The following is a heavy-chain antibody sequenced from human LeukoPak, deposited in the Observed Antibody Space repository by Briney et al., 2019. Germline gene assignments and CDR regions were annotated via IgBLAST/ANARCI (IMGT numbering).Heavy chain of an antibody. CDR2: INPNSGVT. V-gene: IGHV1-2*06. Sequence: GASVKVSCKASGYTFTGYHVHWVRQAPGQGLEWVGRINPNSGVTNYAQKFQGRVTMTRHTSITTAHMELSRLRSDDTAVYYCARDPYDFLTGHYSGSGGDYWGQGTLVTVSS. CDR1: GYTFTGYH. CDR3: ARDPYDFLTGHYSGSGGDY. J-gene: IGHJ4*02. D-gene: IGHD3-9*01.